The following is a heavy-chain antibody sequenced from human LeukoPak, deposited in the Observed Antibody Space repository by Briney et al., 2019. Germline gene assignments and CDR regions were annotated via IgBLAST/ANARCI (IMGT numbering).Heavy chain of an antibody. V-gene: IGHV3-53*01. CDR3: ARGSRGYSFDY. CDR2: IYSGAGT. CDR1: EFTVSSNY. D-gene: IGHD3-22*01. Sequence: GGSLRLSCAVFEFTVSSNYMSWVRQAPGKGLEWVSVIYSGAGTHYADSVKGRFTISRDNSKNTLYLQMNSLRVEGTAVYYCARGSRGYSFDYWGQGTLVTVSS. J-gene: IGHJ4*02.